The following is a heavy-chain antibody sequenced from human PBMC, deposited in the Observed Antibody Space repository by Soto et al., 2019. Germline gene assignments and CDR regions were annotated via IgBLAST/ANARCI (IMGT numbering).Heavy chain of an antibody. J-gene: IGHJ5*02. CDR1: VYTFTIYG. CDR3: ARDPEVLYCSGGSCNWFDP. D-gene: IGHD2-15*01. Sequence: AASVKLSCTSSVYTFTIYGIGGVRQDTGQGLEWMGWISAYNGNTNYAQKLQGRVTMTTDTSTSTAYMELRSLRSDDTAVYYCARDPEVLYCSGGSCNWFDPWGQGTLVTVSS. CDR2: ISAYNGNT. V-gene: IGHV1-18*04.